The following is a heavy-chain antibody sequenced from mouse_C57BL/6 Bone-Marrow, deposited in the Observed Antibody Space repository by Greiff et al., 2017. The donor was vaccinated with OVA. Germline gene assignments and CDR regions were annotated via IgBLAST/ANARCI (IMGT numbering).Heavy chain of an antibody. CDR1: GYTFTSYW. CDR3: VSDEYDSSYWYFAV. V-gene: IGHV1-69*01. D-gene: IGHD1-1*01. Sequence: QVQLQQPGAELVMPGASVKLSCKASGYTFTSYWLHWVKQRPGQGLEWIGAIDPSDSSNNYNQQYKGKSTLTVDKSSRTAYVQLSSLTSTDAAFYFYVSDEYDSSYWYFAVWGTGTTVTVSS. CDR2: IDPSDSSN. J-gene: IGHJ1*03.